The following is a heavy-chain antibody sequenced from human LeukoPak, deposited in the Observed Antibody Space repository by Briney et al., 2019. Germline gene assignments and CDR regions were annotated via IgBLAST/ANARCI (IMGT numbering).Heavy chain of an antibody. D-gene: IGHD2-2*01. V-gene: IGHV4-39*07. Sequence: PSETLSLTCTVSGGSISSSGYYWGWVRQPPGGGLEWIGSIYYSGTTFDNPSLTSRVTISVDTSKNQISLRLTSVTAADTAVYYCARRGPSTGNYYFDYWGQGTLVTVSS. J-gene: IGHJ4*02. CDR1: GGSISSSGYY. CDR2: IYYSGTT. CDR3: ARRGPSTGNYYFDY.